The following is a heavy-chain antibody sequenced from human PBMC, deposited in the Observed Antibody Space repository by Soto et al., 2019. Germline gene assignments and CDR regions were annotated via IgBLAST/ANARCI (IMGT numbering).Heavy chain of an antibody. Sequence: QVQLVESGGGVVQPGRSLRLSCAASGFTFSSYGMHWVRQAPGKGLEWVAVIWYDGSNKYYADSVKGRFTISRDNSKNTLYLQMNSLRAEDTAVYYCARDRRYDILTGYLDYWGQGTLVTVSS. J-gene: IGHJ4*02. D-gene: IGHD3-9*01. CDR3: ARDRRYDILTGYLDY. CDR2: IWYDGSNK. CDR1: GFTFSSYG. V-gene: IGHV3-33*01.